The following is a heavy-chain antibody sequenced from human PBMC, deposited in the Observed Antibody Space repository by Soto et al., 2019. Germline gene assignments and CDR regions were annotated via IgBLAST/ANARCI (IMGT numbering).Heavy chain of an antibody. V-gene: IGHV3-30*03. CDR1: GFIFSSYG. Sequence: GGSLRLSCAASGFIFSSYGMHWVRQASGKGLEWVAVISYDGSNKYYADSVKGRFTISRDNSKNTLYLQMNSLRAEDTAVYYCATAKSSSWHNFDCWGQGTLVTVSS. CDR2: ISYDGSNK. J-gene: IGHJ4*02. D-gene: IGHD6-13*01. CDR3: ATAKSSSWHNFDC.